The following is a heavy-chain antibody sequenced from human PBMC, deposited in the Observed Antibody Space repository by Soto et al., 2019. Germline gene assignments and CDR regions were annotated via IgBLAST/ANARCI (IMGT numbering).Heavy chain of an antibody. V-gene: IGHV4-39*01. CDR3: ARRIGNYDYFDY. Sequence: QLQLVESGPGLVKPSETLSLSCTVSDESIGINPYCWDWIRQPPGKGLDWIATICYTGNTYFNPSLKSRVTISVDSSKNQISLKLGSVTAADTAVFYCARRIGNYDYFDYWGQGTLVTVSS. CDR2: ICYTGNT. J-gene: IGHJ4*02. D-gene: IGHD3-3*01. CDR1: DESIGINPYC.